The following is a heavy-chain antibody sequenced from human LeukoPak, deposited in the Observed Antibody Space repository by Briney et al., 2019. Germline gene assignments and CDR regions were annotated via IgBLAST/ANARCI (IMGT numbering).Heavy chain of an antibody. CDR3: ARTDDSSGYYHRDPFDY. CDR1: GGSISSSNW. V-gene: IGHV4-4*02. CDR2: IYHSGST. J-gene: IGHJ4*02. D-gene: IGHD3-22*01. Sequence: PSGTLSLTCAVSGGSISSSNWWSWVRQPPGKGLEWIGEIYHSGSTNYNPSLKSRVTISVDKSKNQFSLKLSSVTAADTAVYYCARTDDSSGYYHRDPFDYWGQGTLVTVSS.